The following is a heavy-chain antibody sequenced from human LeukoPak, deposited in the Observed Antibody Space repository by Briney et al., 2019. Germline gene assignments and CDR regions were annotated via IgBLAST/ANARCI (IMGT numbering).Heavy chain of an antibody. CDR1: GGSINSDF. CDR2: IFTGGST. J-gene: IGHJ3*02. CDR3: ARSASVGGPDAFDI. Sequence: SVTLSLTCTVSGGSINSDFWSWIRQSPGKGLEWIGYIFTGGSTNYNPSLNSRVTMSLHTSQNLFSLKLSSVTAADTAVYYCARSASVGGPDAFDIWGQGTVVTVFS. V-gene: IGHV4-4*09. D-gene: IGHD4-23*01.